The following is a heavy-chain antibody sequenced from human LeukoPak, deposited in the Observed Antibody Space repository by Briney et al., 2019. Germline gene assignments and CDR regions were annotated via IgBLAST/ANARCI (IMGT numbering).Heavy chain of an antibody. Sequence: GGSLRLSCAASDFTFTTYAMTWVRQTPGKGLEWVSSIRGGGDITYYTDSVKGRFTISRDNSKNTLYMEMKSLRAEDTAVYYCAKASSLLRGPMVIYYFDFWGQGTLVTVSS. D-gene: IGHD2-21*01. CDR1: DFTFTTYA. V-gene: IGHV3-23*01. J-gene: IGHJ4*02. CDR2: IRGGGDIT. CDR3: AKASSLLRGPMVIYYFDF.